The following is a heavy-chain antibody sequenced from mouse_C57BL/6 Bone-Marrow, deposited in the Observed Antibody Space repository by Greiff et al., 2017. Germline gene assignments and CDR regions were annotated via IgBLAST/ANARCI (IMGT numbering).Heavy chain of an antibody. D-gene: IGHD1-1*01. V-gene: IGHV1-72*01. Sequence: QVQLQQPGAELVKPGASVKLSCKASGYTFTSYWLHWVKQRPGRGLEWIGRIDPYSGGTKYNEQFKSKATLTVDKPSSTAYMQLSSLTSEDSAVYYCARIPYGSSPLYAMDYWGQGTSVTVSS. J-gene: IGHJ4*01. CDR3: ARIPYGSSPLYAMDY. CDR2: IDPYSGGT. CDR1: GYTFTSYW.